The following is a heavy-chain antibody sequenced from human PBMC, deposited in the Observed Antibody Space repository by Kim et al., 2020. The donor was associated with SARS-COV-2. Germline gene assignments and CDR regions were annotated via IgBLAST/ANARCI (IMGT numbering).Heavy chain of an antibody. Sequence: GGSLRLSCAASGFTFSSYGMHWVRQAPGKGLEWVAVIWYDGSNKYYADSVKGRFTISRDNSKNTLYLQMNSLRAENTAVYYCVKGHGDREYFQHWGQGTLVTVSS. CDR1: GFTFSSYG. J-gene: IGHJ1*01. V-gene: IGHV3-33*06. CDR2: IWYDGSNK. CDR3: VKGHGDREYFQH. D-gene: IGHD4-17*01.